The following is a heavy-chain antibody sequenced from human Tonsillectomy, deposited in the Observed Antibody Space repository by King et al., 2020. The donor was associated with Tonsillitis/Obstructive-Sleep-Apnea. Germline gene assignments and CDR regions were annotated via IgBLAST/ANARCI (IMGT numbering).Heavy chain of an antibody. J-gene: IGHJ4*02. D-gene: IGHD1-20*01. Sequence: VQLQESGPGLVKPSETLSLTCTVSGGSISSYYWSWIRQPPGKGLEWIGYIYYNGNTNYNPSLKSRVTISVDTSRNQFSLKLSSVTAADTAAYYCARDRANWNAPYFDYWGQGTLVTVSS. CDR1: GGSISSYY. V-gene: IGHV4-59*01. CDR3: ARDRANWNAPYFDY. CDR2: IYYNGNT.